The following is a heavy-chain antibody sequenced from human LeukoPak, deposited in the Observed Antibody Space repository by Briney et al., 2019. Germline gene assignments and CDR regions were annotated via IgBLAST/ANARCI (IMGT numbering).Heavy chain of an antibody. D-gene: IGHD5-24*01. CDR2: INHSGST. V-gene: IGHV4-34*01. CDR1: GGSFSGYY. J-gene: IGHJ6*02. Sequence: KPSETLSLTCAVYGGSFSGYYWSWIRQPPGKGLEWIGEINHSGSTNYIPSLKSRVTISVDTSKNQFSLKLSSVTAADTAVYYCARARDGYLYCYYYGMDVWGQGTTVTVSS. CDR3: ARARDGYLYCYYYGMDV.